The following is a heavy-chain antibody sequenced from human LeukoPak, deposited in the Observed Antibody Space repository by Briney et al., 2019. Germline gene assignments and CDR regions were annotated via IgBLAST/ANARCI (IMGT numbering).Heavy chain of an antibody. CDR3: TRAYSDHSNYFDH. V-gene: IGHV3-7*01. D-gene: IGHD4-11*01. CDR1: GFTFSSYW. CDR2: IKQDGSEK. J-gene: IGHJ4*02. Sequence: PGGSLRLSCAASGFTFSSYWMGWVRQAPGKGLEWVANIKQDGSEKVYVDSVKGQFTISRDNAMNSLYSEMNSLRAEDAAVYYCTRAYSDHSNYFDHWGQGTLVTVSS.